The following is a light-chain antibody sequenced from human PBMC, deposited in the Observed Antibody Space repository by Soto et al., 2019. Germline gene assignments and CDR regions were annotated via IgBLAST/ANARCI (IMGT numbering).Light chain of an antibody. CDR1: HDISNY. CDR3: QKHNTVPLT. CDR2: AAS. V-gene: IGKV1-27*01. Sequence: DVQMTQSPSSLPASVGDRVTITCRASHDISNYVAWLQQKPGKAPKLLIYAASTLQPGVPSRFSGGGSGVDFTLTISSLQPEDVATYYCQKHNTVPLTFGPGTKVDIK. J-gene: IGKJ3*01.